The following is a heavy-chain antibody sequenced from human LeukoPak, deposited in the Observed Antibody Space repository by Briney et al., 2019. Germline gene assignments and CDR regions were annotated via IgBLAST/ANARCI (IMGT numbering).Heavy chain of an antibody. J-gene: IGHJ4*02. CDR3: ARDDIVATFD. CDR1: GGSFSGYY. CDR2: INHSGST. Sequence: SETLSLTCAVYGGSFSGYYWSWIRQPPGKGLEWIGEINHSGSTNYNPSLKSRVTISVDTSKNQFSLKLSSVTAADTAVYYCARDDIVATFDWGQGTLVTVSS. D-gene: IGHD5-12*01. V-gene: IGHV4-34*01.